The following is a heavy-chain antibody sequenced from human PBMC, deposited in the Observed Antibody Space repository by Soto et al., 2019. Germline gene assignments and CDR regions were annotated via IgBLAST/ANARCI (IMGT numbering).Heavy chain of an antibody. CDR3: ARDASLNIAAGTRFDP. Sequence: EVQLVESGGGLGKPGGSLRLSCAASGFTFSNYGMNWVRQAPGKGLEWVSSIGGRSTYIYYADSVKGRFTISRDSAKNSVYLQMNSLRAEDTAVYYCARDASLNIAAGTRFDPWGQGILVTVSS. J-gene: IGHJ5*02. CDR1: GFTFSNYG. CDR2: IGGRSTYI. D-gene: IGHD6-13*01. V-gene: IGHV3-21*01.